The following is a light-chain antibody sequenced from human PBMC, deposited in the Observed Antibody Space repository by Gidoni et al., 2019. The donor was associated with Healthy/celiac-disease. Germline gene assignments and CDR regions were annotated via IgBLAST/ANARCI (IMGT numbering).Light chain of an antibody. J-gene: IGLJ3*02. CDR1: AFPKQY. Sequence: SYALTQPPSVSVSPGQTARLTCSGDAFPKQYAYWYQQKPGQAPVLVIYKDSERPSGIPERFSGSSSGTTVTLTIRGVQAEDEADYYCQSADSSGEVFGGGTKLTVL. CDR2: KDS. V-gene: IGLV3-25*02. CDR3: QSADSSGEV.